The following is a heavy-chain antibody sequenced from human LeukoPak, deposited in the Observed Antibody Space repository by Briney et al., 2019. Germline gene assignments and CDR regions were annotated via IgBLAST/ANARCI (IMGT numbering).Heavy chain of an antibody. CDR1: GFTFSSYA. V-gene: IGHV3-23*01. CDR3: AKERYSGSYYVGGFDH. CDR2: ISGSGGST. Sequence: GGSLRLSCAASGFTFSSYAMSWVRQAPGKGLEWVSAISGSGGSTYYADSVKGRLTISRDNSKNTLYLQMNSLRAEDTAVYYCAKERYSGSYYVGGFDHWGQGTLVTVSS. J-gene: IGHJ4*02. D-gene: IGHD1-26*01.